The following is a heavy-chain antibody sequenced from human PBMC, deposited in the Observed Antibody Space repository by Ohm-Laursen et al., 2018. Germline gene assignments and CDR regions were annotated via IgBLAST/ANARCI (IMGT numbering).Heavy chain of an antibody. V-gene: IGHV4-31*11. CDR3: ARAQNTMVRGVIPRPNWFDP. D-gene: IGHD3-10*01. J-gene: IGHJ5*02. Sequence: TLSLTCAVSGGSISSGGYYWSWIRQHPGKGLEWIGYIYYSGSTYYSPSLKSRVTISVDTSKNQFSLKLSSVTAADTAVYYCARAQNTMVRGVIPRPNWFDPWGQGTLVTVSS. CDR1: GGSISSGGYY. CDR2: IYYSGST.